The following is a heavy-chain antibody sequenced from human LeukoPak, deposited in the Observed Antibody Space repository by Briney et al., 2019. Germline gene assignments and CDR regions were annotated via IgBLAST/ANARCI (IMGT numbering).Heavy chain of an antibody. CDR3: ARERYYDILTGYTDY. CDR2: IIPIFGTA. CDR1: GGTFSSYA. Sequence: ASVKVSCKASGGTFSSYAISWVRQAPGQGLEWMGGIIPIFGTANYAQKFQGRVTITADESTSTAYMELSSLRSEDTAVYYCARERYYDILTGYTDYWGQGTLVTVSS. J-gene: IGHJ4*02. V-gene: IGHV1-69*13. D-gene: IGHD3-9*01.